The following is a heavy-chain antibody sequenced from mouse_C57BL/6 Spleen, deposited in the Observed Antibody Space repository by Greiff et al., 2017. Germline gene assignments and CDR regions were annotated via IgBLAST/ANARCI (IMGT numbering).Heavy chain of an antibody. CDR2: IDPETGGT. Sequence: QVQLKQSGAELVRPGASVTLSCKASGYTFTDYEMHWVKQTPVHGLEWIGAIDPETGGTAYNQKFKGKAILTADKSSSTAYMELRSLTSEDSAVYYCTRGWLKYFDYWGQGTTLTVSS. D-gene: IGHD2-3*01. CDR3: TRGWLKYFDY. J-gene: IGHJ2*01. V-gene: IGHV1-15*01. CDR1: GYTFTDYE.